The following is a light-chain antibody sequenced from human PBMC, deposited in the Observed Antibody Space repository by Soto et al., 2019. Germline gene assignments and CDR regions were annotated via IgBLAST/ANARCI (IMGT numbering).Light chain of an antibody. CDR2: GVS. V-gene: IGKV3-20*01. Sequence: KHSAAALSLTPRDRATLSCRASQSVRSDYFAWYQQKPGQAPRVIIFGVSTRATAIPDRFSGSGSGTDFTLTISCLEPEDFVLYCSTVSGILLLRFGGRTKVDIK. CDR3: TVSGILLLR. J-gene: IGKJ4*01. CDR1: QSVRSDY.